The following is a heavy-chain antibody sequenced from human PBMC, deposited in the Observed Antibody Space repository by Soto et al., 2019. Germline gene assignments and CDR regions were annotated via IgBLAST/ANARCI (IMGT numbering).Heavy chain of an antibody. CDR1: GGSFSGYY. CDR2: INHSGST. CDR3: ASSPRPGIAAAGTFDY. Sequence: SETLSLTCAVYGGSFSGYYWSWIRQPPGKGLEWIGEINHSGSTNYNPSLKSRVTISVDTSKNQFSLKLSSVTAADTAVYCCASSPRPGIAAAGTFDYWGQGTLVTVS. V-gene: IGHV4-34*01. J-gene: IGHJ4*02. D-gene: IGHD6-13*01.